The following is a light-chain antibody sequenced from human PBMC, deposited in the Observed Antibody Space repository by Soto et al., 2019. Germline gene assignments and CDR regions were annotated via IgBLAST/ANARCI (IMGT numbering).Light chain of an antibody. V-gene: IGKV1-5*03. J-gene: IGKJ1*01. CDR3: QQYNSYSQA. CDR2: KAS. Sequence: IKMSQSPSTLSATVGDRVTITCRASQIISSWLAWYQQKPGKAPKLLIYKASSLESGVPSRFSGSGSGTEFTLTISRLQPDDFAAYYCQQYNSYSQAFGQGSKV. CDR1: QIISSW.